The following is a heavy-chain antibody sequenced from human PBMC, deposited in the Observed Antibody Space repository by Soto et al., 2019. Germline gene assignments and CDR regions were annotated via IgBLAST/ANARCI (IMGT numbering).Heavy chain of an antibody. J-gene: IGHJ6*02. CDR1: GGTFSSYT. CDR2: IIPILGIA. V-gene: IGHV1-69*08. CDR3: ARENHRDYYGSGSYSYYYGMDV. D-gene: IGHD3-10*01. Sequence: QVQLVQSGAEVKKPGSSVKVSCKASGGTFSSYTISWVRQAPGQGLEWMGRIIPILGIANYAQKFQGRVTITADKSTSTAYMELSSLRSEDTAVYYCARENHRDYYGSGSYSYYYGMDVWAKGPRSPSP.